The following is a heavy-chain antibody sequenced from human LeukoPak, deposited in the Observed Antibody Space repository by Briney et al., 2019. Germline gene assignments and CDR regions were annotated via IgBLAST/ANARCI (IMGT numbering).Heavy chain of an antibody. J-gene: IGHJ6*03. CDR2: INTNTWNP. V-gene: IGHV7-4-1*02. CDR3: ARWYSSSSRGSSGYYYMDV. Sequence: ASVKVSCKASGYTFTSYAMNWVRQAPGQGLEWMGWINTNTWNPTYAQGFTGRFVFSLDPSVSTAYLQISSLKAEDTAVYYCARWYSSSSRGSSGYYYMDVWGKGTTVTVSS. D-gene: IGHD6-6*01. CDR1: GYTFTSYA.